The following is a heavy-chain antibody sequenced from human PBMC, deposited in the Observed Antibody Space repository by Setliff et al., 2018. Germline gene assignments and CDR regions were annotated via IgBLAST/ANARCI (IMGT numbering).Heavy chain of an antibody. J-gene: IGHJ4*02. CDR3: ATFRGYTYGYDY. V-gene: IGHV1-18*01. Sequence: GASVKVSCKTSGFRFTNFGFSWVRQAPGQGLEWLGSISPYSGNTNYPQWLQDRVTMTIDTSATTVYMELKSLRSDDTAVYYCATFRGYTYGYDYWGQGTLVTVSS. CDR2: ISPYSGNT. CDR1: GFRFTNFG. D-gene: IGHD5-18*01.